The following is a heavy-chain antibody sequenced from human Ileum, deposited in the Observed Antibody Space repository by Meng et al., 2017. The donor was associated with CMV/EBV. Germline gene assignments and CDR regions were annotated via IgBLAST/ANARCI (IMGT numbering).Heavy chain of an antibody. CDR3: VKGGWGDY. V-gene: IGHV3-23*04. Sequence: EGQFVSVGGDLVKPGGSLRLSCAASGFNYSIYVMTWVRQAPGRGLEWVSAIHAGGETTFYADSVKGRFTVSRDNSKKTLYLQMNSLRVEDTAVYYCVKGGWGDYWGQGTLVTVSS. D-gene: IGHD3-16*01. J-gene: IGHJ4*02. CDR1: GFNYSIYV. CDR2: IHAGGETT.